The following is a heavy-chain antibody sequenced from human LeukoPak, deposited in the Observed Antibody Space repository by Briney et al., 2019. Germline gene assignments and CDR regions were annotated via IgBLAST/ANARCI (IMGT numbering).Heavy chain of an antibody. Sequence: SETLSLTCTVSGGSISGSSYYWGWIRQSPGKGLEWIGYIYYSGTTNYNPSLKSRVTISVDPSKNQFSLKLSSVTAADTALYYCARVRDGYNWGLDYWGQGTLVTVSS. CDR1: GGSISGSSYY. V-gene: IGHV4-61*05. D-gene: IGHD5-24*01. CDR3: ARVRDGYNWGLDY. J-gene: IGHJ4*02. CDR2: IYYSGTT.